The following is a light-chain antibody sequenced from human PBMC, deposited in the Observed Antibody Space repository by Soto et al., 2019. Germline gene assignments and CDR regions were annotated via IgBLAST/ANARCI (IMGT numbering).Light chain of an antibody. CDR1: QTISSSY. CDR3: QQYNNWPGT. V-gene: IGKV3D-15*01. Sequence: VVLTQSPRTLSFSPWQRATISCGSSQTISSSYLAWYQQKFGQAPRLLIYGASTRATGVPARFSGSGSGTEFTLTIGSLQSEDCALYYCQQYNNWPGTFGQGTKVDI. CDR2: GAS. J-gene: IGKJ1*01.